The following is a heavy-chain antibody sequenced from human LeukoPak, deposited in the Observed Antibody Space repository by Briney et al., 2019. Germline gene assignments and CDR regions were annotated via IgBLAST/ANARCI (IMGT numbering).Heavy chain of an antibody. D-gene: IGHD5-12*01. CDR3: ARGVATNRYYFDY. CDR1: GYTFTSYA. CDR2: INAGNGNS. Sequence: ASVKVSCKASGYTFTSYAMHWVRQAPGQRLEWMGWINAGNGNSKYSQKFQGRVTITRDTSASTAYMELSSLRSEDTAVYSCARGVATNRYYFDYWGQGTLVTVSS. J-gene: IGHJ4*02. V-gene: IGHV1-3*01.